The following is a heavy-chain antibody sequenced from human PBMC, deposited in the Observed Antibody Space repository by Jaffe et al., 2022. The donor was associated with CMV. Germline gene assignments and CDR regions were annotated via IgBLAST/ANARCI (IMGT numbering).Heavy chain of an antibody. Sequence: QLQLQESGPGLVKPSETLSLTCTVSDDSISRSTYSWVWIRQPPGKGLEWIGNTYYGGTTQYNPSLKSRVTISLDTSKSQVSLKLTSVTAADTAVYFCARRKRYTSNLDVWGKGTTVTVSS. V-gene: IGHV4-39*01. CDR2: TYYGGTT. CDR3: ARRKRYTSNLDV. J-gene: IGHJ6*04. D-gene: IGHD2-2*02. CDR1: DDSISRSTYS.